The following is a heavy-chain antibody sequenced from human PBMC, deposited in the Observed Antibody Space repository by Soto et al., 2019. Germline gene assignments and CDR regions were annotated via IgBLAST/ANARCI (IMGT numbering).Heavy chain of an antibody. D-gene: IGHD5-12*01. V-gene: IGHV3-21*04. CDR2: ISSSSSYI. CDR3: ATSGGGWLQPPV. CDR1: GFTFSSYS. Sequence: PGGSLRLSCAASGFTFSSYSMNWVRQAPGKGLEWVSSISSSSSYIYYADSVKGRFTISRDNAKNSLHLQMNSLRAEDTAVYYCATSGGGWLQPPVWGQGTLVTVSS. J-gene: IGHJ4*02.